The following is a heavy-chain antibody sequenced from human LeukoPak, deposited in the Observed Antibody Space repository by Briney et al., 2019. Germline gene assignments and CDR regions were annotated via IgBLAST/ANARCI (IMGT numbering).Heavy chain of an antibody. D-gene: IGHD3-10*01. J-gene: IGHJ4*02. Sequence: GSLRLSCAASGFNFSDLYMNWIRQAPGKGLEWGSYIWSRSGSTIYYADSVKGRFTISRDNARNSLYLQMNSLRVEDTAVYYCARVAFASGVKYYFDSWGQGTLVTVSS. CDR1: GFNFSDLY. V-gene: IGHV3-11*01. CDR3: ARVAFASGVKYYFDS. CDR2: IWSRSGSTI.